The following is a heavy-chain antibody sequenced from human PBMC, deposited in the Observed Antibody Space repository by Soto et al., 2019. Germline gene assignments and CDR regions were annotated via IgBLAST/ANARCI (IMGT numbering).Heavy chain of an antibody. V-gene: IGHV4-39*02. CDR2: IYYRGNT. J-gene: IGHJ4*02. CDR3: AREGGGYCSGGSCQVDY. CDR1: GGSLSSSSYY. Sequence: QLQLQESGPGLVKPSETLSLTCTVSGGSLSSSSYYWGWLRQPPGKGLAWIGSIYYRGNTYYNPSLKSRFTISVDTSKNQFTLKLSSVTAADTAVYYCAREGGGYCSGGSCQVDYWGQGTLVTVSS. D-gene: IGHD2-15*01.